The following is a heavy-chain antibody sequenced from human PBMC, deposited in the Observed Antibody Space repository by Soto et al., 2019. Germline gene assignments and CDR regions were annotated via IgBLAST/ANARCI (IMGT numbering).Heavy chain of an antibody. D-gene: IGHD3-16*01. CDR3: ARGGRSGTFYYYYGMDV. CDR1: GGTFSSYA. Sequence: QVQLVQSGAEVKKPGSSVKVSCKASGGTFSSYAISWVRQAPGQGLEWMGGIIPIFGTANYAQKFQGRVTITADESTSTAYMELSSLRSEDTAVYYCARGGRSGTFYYYYGMDVWGRGTTVTVSS. J-gene: IGHJ6*02. CDR2: IIPIFGTA. V-gene: IGHV1-69*12.